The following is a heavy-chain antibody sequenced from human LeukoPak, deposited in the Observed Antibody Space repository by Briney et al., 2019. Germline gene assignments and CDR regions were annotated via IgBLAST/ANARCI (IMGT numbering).Heavy chain of an antibody. Sequence: SETLSLTCTVSGGSISSYYWSWIRQPAGKGLEWIGRIYTSGSTNYNPSLKSRVTMSVDTSKNQFSLKLSSVTAADTAVYYCARAAPRGYSSSWYVGLDYYYMDVWGKGTTVTVSS. CDR3: ARAAPRGYSSSWYVGLDYYYMDV. CDR2: IYTSGST. V-gene: IGHV4-4*07. D-gene: IGHD6-13*01. J-gene: IGHJ6*03. CDR1: GGSISSYY.